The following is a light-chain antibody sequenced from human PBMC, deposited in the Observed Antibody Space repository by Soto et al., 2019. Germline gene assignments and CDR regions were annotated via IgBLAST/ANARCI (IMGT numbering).Light chain of an antibody. CDR1: QTFSNSF. CDR3: QQCGSSST. CDR2: GAS. Sequence: DIVLTQSPGTLYLSPGERATLSCRASQTFSNSFLSWFQQIPGQAPRLLIYGASMRATGIPDRFSGSGSGTDLTLTISRLEPEDFAVYYCQQCGSSSTFGQGTRLEIK. J-gene: IGKJ5*01. V-gene: IGKV3-20*01.